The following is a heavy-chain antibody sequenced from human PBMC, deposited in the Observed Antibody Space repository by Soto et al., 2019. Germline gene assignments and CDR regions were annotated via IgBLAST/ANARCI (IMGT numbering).Heavy chain of an antibody. CDR1: GFTFSSYG. D-gene: IGHD3-22*01. J-gene: IGHJ4*02. CDR2: IWYDGSNK. Sequence: GGSLRLSCAASGFTFSSYGMHWVRQAPGKGLEWVAVIWYDGSNKYYADSVKGRFTISRDNSKNTLYLQMNSLRAEDTAVYYCARGRGYYDSSGHNYFDYWGQGTLVTVSS. V-gene: IGHV3-33*01. CDR3: ARGRGYYDSSGHNYFDY.